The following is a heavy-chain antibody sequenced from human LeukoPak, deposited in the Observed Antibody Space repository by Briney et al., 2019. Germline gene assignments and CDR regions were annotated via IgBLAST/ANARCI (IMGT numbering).Heavy chain of an antibody. J-gene: IGHJ3*02. CDR2: IYHSGST. CDR1: GGSISSYY. CDR3: ARGPVLYYDSSGYYYEDAFDI. V-gene: IGHV4-59*01. D-gene: IGHD3-22*01. Sequence: SETLSLTCTVSGGSISSYYWSWIRQPPGKGLEWIGYIYHSGSTNYNPSLKSRVTTSVDTSKNQFSLKLSSVTAADTAVYYCARGPVLYYDSSGYYYEDAFDIWGQGTMVTVSS.